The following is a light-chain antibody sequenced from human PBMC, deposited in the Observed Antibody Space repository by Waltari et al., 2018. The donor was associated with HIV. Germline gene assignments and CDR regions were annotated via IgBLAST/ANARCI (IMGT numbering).Light chain of an antibody. V-gene: IGKV1D-8*01. CDR2: GAS. CDR1: EDVSTF. CDR3: QQYSIFPLT. J-gene: IGKJ2*01. Sequence: TQSPSLSASIGDRVTIYCQATEDVSTFVAWYQQKPGTAPKLLIYGASVLQGGVPSRFSGSGSGTDFALTIGCLQSDDLGTYFCQQYSIFPLTFGPGT.